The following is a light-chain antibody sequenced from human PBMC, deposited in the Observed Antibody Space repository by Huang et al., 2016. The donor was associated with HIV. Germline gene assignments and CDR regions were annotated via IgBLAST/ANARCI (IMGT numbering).Light chain of an antibody. J-gene: IGKJ1*01. V-gene: IGKV1-39*01. Sequence: DVQMTQSPPSVSASVGDRVTITCRASQSIRNDLNWYQQRPGEDPKLLIYAASSLQSGVPSRLSGGRSGTDFALTISSMQPEDFATYYCHQSYNNPWTFGQGTKVESK. CDR1: QSIRND. CDR2: AAS. CDR3: HQSYNNPWT.